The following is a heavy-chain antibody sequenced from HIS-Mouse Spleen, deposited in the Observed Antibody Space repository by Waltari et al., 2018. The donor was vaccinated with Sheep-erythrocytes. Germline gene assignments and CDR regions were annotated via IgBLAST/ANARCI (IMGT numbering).Heavy chain of an antibody. D-gene: IGHD5-12*01. CDR2: ISYDGSNK. V-gene: IGHV3-30-3*01. Sequence: QVQLVESGGGVVQPGRSLRLSCAASGFTFSSYAMHWVRQAPGKGVEWVAVISYDGSNKYYADSVKGRFTISRDNSKNTLYLQMNSLRAEDTAVYYCARDGGRWLQLDYWGQGTLVTVSS. CDR1: GFTFSSYA. CDR3: ARDGGRWLQLDY. J-gene: IGHJ4*02.